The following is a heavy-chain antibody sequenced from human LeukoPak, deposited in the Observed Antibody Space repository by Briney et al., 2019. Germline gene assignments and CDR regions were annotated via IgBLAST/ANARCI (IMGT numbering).Heavy chain of an antibody. J-gene: IGHJ5*02. CDR1: GFTFGDSA. V-gene: IGHV3-73*01. CDR2: MYKETNLYST. CDR3: TRDSGTYNCFDP. Sequence: GGSLKLSCVASGFTFGDSAIHWVRQSPGKGLEWIGHMYKETNLYSTALAASVKGRFTVSRDDSRNTGYLHMNSLKAEDSALYYCTRDSGTYNCFDPWGQGTLVTVSS. D-gene: IGHD1-26*01.